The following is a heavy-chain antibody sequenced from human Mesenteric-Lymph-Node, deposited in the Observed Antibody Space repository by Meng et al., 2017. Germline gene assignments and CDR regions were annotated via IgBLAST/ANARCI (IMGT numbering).Heavy chain of an antibody. CDR2: VVYSGTT. D-gene: IGHD1-14*01. CDR3: ARHHHSPTFDY. CDR1: GGSISSSSYY. V-gene: IGHV4-39*01. J-gene: IGHJ4*02. Sequence: QGPVQEAGPGLVKPSETLSLTCTVSGGSISSSSYYWAWIRQPPGEGLEWIGSVVYSGTTYYTSSLKSRVSISVDTSKNQFSLKLSSVTAADTAVYYCARHHHSPTFDYWGQGTLVTVSS.